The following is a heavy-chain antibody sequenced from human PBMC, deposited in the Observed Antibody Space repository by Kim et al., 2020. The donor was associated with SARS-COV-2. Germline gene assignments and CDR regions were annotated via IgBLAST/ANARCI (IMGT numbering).Heavy chain of an antibody. D-gene: IGHD2-15*01. Sequence: SETLSLTCTVSGGSISSGGYYWSWIRQHPGKGLEWIGYIYYSGSTYYNPSLKSRVTISVDTSKNQFSLKLSSVTAAHTAVHYCAREFYLKPYCSRGSCYSPGTGCCDPWGQGTLVTVSS. CDR1: GGSISSGGYY. CDR2: IYYSGST. V-gene: IGHV4-31*03. J-gene: IGHJ5*02. CDR3: AREFYLKPYCSRGSCYSPGTGCCDP.